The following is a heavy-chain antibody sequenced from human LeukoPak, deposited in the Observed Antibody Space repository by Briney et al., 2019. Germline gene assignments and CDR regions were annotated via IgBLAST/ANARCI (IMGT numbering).Heavy chain of an antibody. CDR3: ATPGSYYYHFDY. D-gene: IGHD1-26*01. CDR2: INHSGST. CDR1: GGSFSGYY. V-gene: IGHV4-34*01. J-gene: IGHJ4*02. Sequence: SSETLSLTCAVYGGSFSGYYWSWIRQPPGKGLEWIGEINHSGSTNYNPSLKSRVTISVDTSKNQFSLKLGSVTAADTAVYYCATPGSYYYHFDYWGQGTLVTVSS.